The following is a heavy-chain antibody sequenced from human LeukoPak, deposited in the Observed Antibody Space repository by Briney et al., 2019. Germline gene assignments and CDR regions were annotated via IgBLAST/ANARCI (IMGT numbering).Heavy chain of an antibody. J-gene: IGHJ4*02. Sequence: SVKVSCKASGGTFSSYAISWVRQAPGQGLEWMGRIIPIFGTANYAQKFQGRVTITTDKSTSTAYMELSSLRSEDTAVYYCARPPGHSSGPLSYWGQGTLVTVSP. D-gene: IGHD3-22*01. CDR2: IIPIFGTA. CDR3: ARPPGHSSGPLSY. V-gene: IGHV1-69*05. CDR1: GGTFSSYA.